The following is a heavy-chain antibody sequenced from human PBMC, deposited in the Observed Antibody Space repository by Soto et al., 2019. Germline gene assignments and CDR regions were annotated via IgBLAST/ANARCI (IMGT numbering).Heavy chain of an antibody. CDR2: IRSKAYGGTT. CDR1: GFTFGDYA. V-gene: IGHV3-49*03. CDR3: TRGFVREDLGVLYSSSSGYFDY. Sequence: GGSLRLSCTASGFTFGDYAMSWFRQAPGKGLEWVGFIRSKAYGGTTEYAASVKGRFTISRDDSKSIAYLQMNSLKTEDTAVYYCTRGFVREDLGVLYSSSSGYFDYWGQGTLVTVSS. D-gene: IGHD6-6*01. J-gene: IGHJ4*02.